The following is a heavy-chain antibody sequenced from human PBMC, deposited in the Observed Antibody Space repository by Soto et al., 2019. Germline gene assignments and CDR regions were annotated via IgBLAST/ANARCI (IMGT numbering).Heavy chain of an antibody. CDR2: MNVNTGGT. CDR1: GYTFTDSY. D-gene: IGHD2-21*01. V-gene: IGHV1-2*02. CDR3: ARKCGDRCTEDTDALDL. J-gene: IGHJ3*01. Sequence: ASVKVSCKASGYTFTDSYVHWVRQAPVRSSEWMGWMNVNTGGTNSPQKFQDRVTMTRDTSSSTAFMQLSGLTSDETAVYFCARKCGDRCTEDTDALDLWGQGTMVTVSS.